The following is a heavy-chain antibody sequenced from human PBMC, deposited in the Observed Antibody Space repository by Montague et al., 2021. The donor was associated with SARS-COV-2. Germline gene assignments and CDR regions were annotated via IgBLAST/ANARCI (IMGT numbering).Heavy chain of an antibody. J-gene: IGHJ4*02. CDR1: GGSIRSYY. CDR3: ARHTRGWQPFDF. D-gene: IGHD6-19*01. Sequence: SETLSLTCTVSGGSIRSYYWSWIRQPPGKGLEWIGEIYSSGSTNYNPSLKSRVTISMDTYKSQFSLKLTSVTAADTAVYYCARHTRGWQPFDFWGQGTLATVSS. CDR2: IYSSGST. V-gene: IGHV4-59*01.